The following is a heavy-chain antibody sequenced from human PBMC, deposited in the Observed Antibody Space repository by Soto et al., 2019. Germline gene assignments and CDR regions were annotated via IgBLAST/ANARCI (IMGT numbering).Heavy chain of an antibody. V-gene: IGHV3-48*02. D-gene: IGHD6-19*01. CDR2: ITRSSSTI. CDR1: GFTFSTYS. J-gene: IGHJ4*02. CDR3: ARLYTSGWYLDF. Sequence: GGYPRLSCAASGFTFSTYSMDWVRQAPGKGLEWVSYITRSSSTIYYADSVKGRFTVSRDNGKNSLYLQMNSLRDEDTAVYYCARLYTSGWYLDFWGPGTLVTVS.